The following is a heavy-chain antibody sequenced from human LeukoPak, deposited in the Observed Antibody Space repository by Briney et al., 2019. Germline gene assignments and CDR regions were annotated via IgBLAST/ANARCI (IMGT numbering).Heavy chain of an antibody. CDR1: GFTFSGYS. J-gene: IGHJ5*02. CDR2: IRTSRST. V-gene: IGHV3-21*05. Sequence: GGSLRLSCAASGFTFSGYSMNWVRQAPGKGLEWISHIRTSRSTYYADSVKGRFTISRDNAKNSPYLQMNSLRAEDTAVYYCARGGSSSSWTYNWFDPWGQGTLVTVSS. CDR3: ARGGSSSSWTYNWFDP. D-gene: IGHD6-13*01.